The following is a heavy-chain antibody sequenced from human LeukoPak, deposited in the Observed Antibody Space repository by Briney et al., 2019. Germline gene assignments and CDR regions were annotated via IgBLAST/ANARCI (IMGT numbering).Heavy chain of an antibody. Sequence: GGSLRLSCAASGFTFSSYSMNWVRQAPGKGLEWVSYISSSSSTIYYADSVKGRFTISRDNAKNSLYLQMNSLRAEDTAVYYCARSDGYNADDAFDIWGQGTMVTVS. V-gene: IGHV3-48*01. D-gene: IGHD5-24*01. CDR2: ISSSSSTI. CDR3: ARSDGYNADDAFDI. CDR1: GFTFSSYS. J-gene: IGHJ3*02.